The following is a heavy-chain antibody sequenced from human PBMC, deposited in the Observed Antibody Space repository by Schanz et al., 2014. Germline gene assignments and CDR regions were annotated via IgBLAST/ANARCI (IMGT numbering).Heavy chain of an antibody. D-gene: IGHD6-19*01. V-gene: IGHV1-2*04. Sequence: GPEVKEPGASVKVSCEASRYTFNTYGLNWVRQAPGQGLEWMGWINPNSGTTNYAQKFQGWVTMTRDTSISTAYMELSRLKSDDTAVYYCARGGYSSGWYDRDIAHFDYWGQGTLVTVSS. J-gene: IGHJ4*02. CDR2: INPNSGTT. CDR1: RYTFNTYG. CDR3: ARGGYSSGWYDRDIAHFDY.